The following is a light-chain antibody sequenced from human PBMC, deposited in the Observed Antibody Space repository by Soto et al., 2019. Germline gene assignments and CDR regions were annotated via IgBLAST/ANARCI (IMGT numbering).Light chain of an antibody. CDR3: SSYTTTSTLLV. Sequence: QSALTQPASVTGSPGQSITISCTGTSSDVGGYNYVSWYQQHPGKAPKLMSYDVSSRPSGVSNRFSGSKSGNTASLTISGLQADDEADYYCSSYTTTSTLLVFGGGTKLTVL. V-gene: IGLV2-14*01. CDR2: DVS. CDR1: SSDVGGYNY. J-gene: IGLJ3*02.